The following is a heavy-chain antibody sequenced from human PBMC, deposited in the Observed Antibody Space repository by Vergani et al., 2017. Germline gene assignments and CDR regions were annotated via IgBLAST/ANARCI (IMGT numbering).Heavy chain of an antibody. J-gene: IGHJ4*02. CDR1: GGSISSYY. CDR3: ASSYYYGSGSYYRAHSFDY. Sequence: QVQLQESGPGLVKPSETLSLTCTVSGGSISSYYWSWIRQPPGKGLEWIGYIYYSGSTNYNPSLKSRVTISVDTSKNQFSLKLSSVTAADTAVYYCASSYYYGSGSYYRAHSFDYWGQGTLVTVSS. D-gene: IGHD3-10*01. V-gene: IGHV4-59*01. CDR2: IYYSGST.